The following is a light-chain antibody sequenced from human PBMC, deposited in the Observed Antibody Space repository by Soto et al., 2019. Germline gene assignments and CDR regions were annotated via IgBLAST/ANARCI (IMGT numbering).Light chain of an antibody. CDR2: VNSDGSH. J-gene: IGLJ3*02. V-gene: IGLV4-69*01. Sequence: QSVLTQSPSASASLGASVKLTCTLSSGHSSYAIAWHQQQPEKGPRYLMKVNSDGSHSKGDGIPDRFSGSSSGAERYLTISSLQSEDEAEYYCHTWGTGIQVFGGGTKLTVL. CDR3: HTWGTGIQV. CDR1: SGHSSYA.